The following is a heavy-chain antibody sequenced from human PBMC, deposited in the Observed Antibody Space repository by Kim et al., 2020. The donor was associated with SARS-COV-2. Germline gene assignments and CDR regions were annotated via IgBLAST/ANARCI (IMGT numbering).Heavy chain of an antibody. CDR1: GFILSTYW. V-gene: IGHV3-7*01. CDR2: IKQDGSEK. CDR3: TRTSWSYSMDV. D-gene: IGHD3-3*01. J-gene: IGHJ6*02. Sequence: GGSLRLSCAGSGFILSTYWMSWARQAPGKGLEWVANIKQDGSEKFYVDSVKCRFTISRDNAKNSLYLQMNSLRVEDTAVYYCTRTSWSYSMDVWGQGTTVTVSS.